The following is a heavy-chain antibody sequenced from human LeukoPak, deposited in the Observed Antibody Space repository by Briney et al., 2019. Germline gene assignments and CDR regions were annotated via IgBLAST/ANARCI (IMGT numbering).Heavy chain of an antibody. V-gene: IGHV4-59*01. CDR2: SGST. Sequence: SSETLSLTCTVSGGSISSYYWSWIRQSPGKGLEWIGYSGSTYYNPSLKSRVTISVDTSKNQFSLKLSSVTAADTAVYYCARNTVTSWNWFDPWGQGTLVTVSS. D-gene: IGHD4-17*01. CDR3: ARNTVTSWNWFDP. CDR1: GGSISSYY. J-gene: IGHJ5*02.